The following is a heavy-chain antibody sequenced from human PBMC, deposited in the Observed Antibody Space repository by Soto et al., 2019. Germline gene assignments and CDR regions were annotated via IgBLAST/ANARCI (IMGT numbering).Heavy chain of an antibody. CDR2: IGGSGAGT. CDR1: GFTFSSYA. J-gene: IGHJ4*02. D-gene: IGHD6-19*01. CDR3: ARGGGIAVAGTHLDY. Sequence: EVQLLESGGGLVQPGGSLRLSCAASGFTFSSYAMSWVRQAPGKGLEWVSGIGGSGAGTNYADSVKGRFTTSRDNSKNTLDLQRSSRRAEAPAVYYCARGGGIAVAGTHLDYWGQGTLVTVSS. V-gene: IGHV3-23*01.